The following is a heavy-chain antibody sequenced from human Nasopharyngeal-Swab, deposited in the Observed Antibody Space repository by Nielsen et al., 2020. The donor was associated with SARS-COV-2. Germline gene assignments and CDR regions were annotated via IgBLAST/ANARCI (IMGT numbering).Heavy chain of an antibody. Sequence: GGSLRLSCAASGFTFNNYNFNWVRQAPGKGLAWVSSISSSSYLYYADSVKGRFTISRDNAKNSLYLQMNSLRAEDTAVYYCARDGLDYDFWSAYFMDVWGQGTTVTVSS. V-gene: IGHV3-21*01. CDR2: ISSSSYL. CDR1: GFTFNNYN. J-gene: IGHJ6*02. CDR3: ARDGLDYDFWSAYFMDV. D-gene: IGHD3-3*01.